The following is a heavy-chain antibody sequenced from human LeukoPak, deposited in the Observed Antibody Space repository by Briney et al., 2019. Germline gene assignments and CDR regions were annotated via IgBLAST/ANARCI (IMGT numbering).Heavy chain of an antibody. CDR3: ARDLQSYSNDNYYGMDV. D-gene: IGHD4-11*01. Sequence: GGSLRLSCAASGFTFSSYSMNWVRQAPGKGLEWVSSISSSSSYIYYADSVKGRFTISRDNAKNSLYLQMNSLRAEDTAVYYCARDLQSYSNDNYYGMDVWGQGTTVTVSS. CDR2: ISSSSSYI. J-gene: IGHJ6*02. CDR1: GFTFSSYS. V-gene: IGHV3-21*01.